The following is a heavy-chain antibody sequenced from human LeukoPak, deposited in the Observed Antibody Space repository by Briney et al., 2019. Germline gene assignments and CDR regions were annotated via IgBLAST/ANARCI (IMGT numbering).Heavy chain of an antibody. J-gene: IGHJ4*02. CDR1: GGSISSYY. D-gene: IGHD6-19*01. CDR2: IYYSGST. V-gene: IGHV4-59*01. Sequence: SETLSLTCTVPGGSISSYYWSWIRQPPGKGLEWIGYIYYSGSTNYNPSLKSRVTISVDTSKNQFSLKLSSVTAADTAVYYCARGIAVAGTYFDYWGQGTLVTVSS. CDR3: ARGIAVAGTYFDY.